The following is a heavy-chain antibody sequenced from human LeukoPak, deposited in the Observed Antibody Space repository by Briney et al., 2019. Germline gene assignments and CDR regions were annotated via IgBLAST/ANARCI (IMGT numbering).Heavy chain of an antibody. Sequence: PGWSLRLSCAPSGFTFSSYAMRLVRHAPRKRLHWFSGISGSGGSTYYAESVKGRFTISRDNSKNTLYLQMNSLRAEDTAVYYCTKGTTVAHYYFDYWGQGTLVTVSS. J-gene: IGHJ4*02. CDR2: ISGSGGST. D-gene: IGHD4-23*01. CDR1: GFTFSSYA. CDR3: TKGTTVAHYYFDY. V-gene: IGHV3-23*01.